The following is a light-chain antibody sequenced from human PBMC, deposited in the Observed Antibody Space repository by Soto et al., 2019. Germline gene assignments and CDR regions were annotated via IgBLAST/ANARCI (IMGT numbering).Light chain of an antibody. CDR3: QQYGSSPIT. Sequence: EIVLTQSPATLSLSPGERATLFCRASQSVSSYLAWYQQKPGQAPRLLIYGASSRATGIPDRFSGSGSGTDFTLTINRLEPEDFAVYYCQQYGSSPITFGQGTRLEIK. CDR1: QSVSSY. J-gene: IGKJ5*01. CDR2: GAS. V-gene: IGKV3-20*01.